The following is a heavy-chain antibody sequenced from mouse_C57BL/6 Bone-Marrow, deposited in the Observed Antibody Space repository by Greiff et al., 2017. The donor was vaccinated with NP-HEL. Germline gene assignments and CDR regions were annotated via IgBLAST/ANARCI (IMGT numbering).Heavy chain of an antibody. Sequence: VQLQQPGPELVKPGASVKISCKASGYSFTGYYMNWVKQSPEKSLEWIGEINPSTGGTTYNQKFKAKATLTVDKSSSTAYMQLKSLTSEDSAVYYCARFYDGYYWFAYWGQGTLVTVSA. V-gene: IGHV1-42*01. D-gene: IGHD2-3*01. J-gene: IGHJ3*01. CDR1: GYSFTGYY. CDR3: ARFYDGYYWFAY. CDR2: INPSTGGT.